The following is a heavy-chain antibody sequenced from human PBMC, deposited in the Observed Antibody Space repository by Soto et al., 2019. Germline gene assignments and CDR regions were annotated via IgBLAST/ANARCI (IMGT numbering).Heavy chain of an antibody. CDR2: ITGSSGRT. Sequence: EVHLLEFGGGLVQPGGSLRLSCAASGFTFSNYAMNWVRQAPGKGLEWVSGITGSSGRTFYADSVKGRFTISTDNSKNTVYLQMNSVRADDTAVYYCAKEYTSTSRGSFDYWGQGALVTVSS. D-gene: IGHD1-26*01. CDR3: AKEYTSTSRGSFDY. V-gene: IGHV3-23*01. CDR1: GFTFSNYA. J-gene: IGHJ4*02.